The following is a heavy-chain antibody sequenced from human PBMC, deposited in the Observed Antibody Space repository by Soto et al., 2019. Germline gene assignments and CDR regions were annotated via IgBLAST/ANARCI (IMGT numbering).Heavy chain of an antibody. Sequence: QVQLVESGGGVVQPGRSLRLSCAASGFTFNSYGMHWVRQAPGKGLEWVAVIWYDGSNKYYADSVKGRITISRDNSKQTLYVQMNSLRAEDTAVYYCASGRYYDSSGYYSSFDYWGQGTLVTVSS. CDR3: ASGRYYDSSGYYSSFDY. J-gene: IGHJ4*02. V-gene: IGHV3-33*01. D-gene: IGHD3-22*01. CDR2: IWYDGSNK. CDR1: GFTFNSYG.